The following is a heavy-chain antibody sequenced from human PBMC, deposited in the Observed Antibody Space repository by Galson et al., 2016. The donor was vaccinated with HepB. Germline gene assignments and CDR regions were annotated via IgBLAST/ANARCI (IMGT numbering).Heavy chain of an antibody. J-gene: IGHJ5*02. Sequence: SLRLSCAASGFKFNDFAMTWVRQAPGKGLECVSGISGNGDSTYYLDSVKGRFTISRDNSKSTLDLLMDSLRVDDTAVYYCAKGLGLCSAGRCYSGPLGSWGQGSLVTVSS. V-gene: IGHV3-23*01. CDR3: AKGLGLCSAGRCYSGPLGS. D-gene: IGHD2-15*01. CDR1: GFKFNDFA. CDR2: ISGNGDST.